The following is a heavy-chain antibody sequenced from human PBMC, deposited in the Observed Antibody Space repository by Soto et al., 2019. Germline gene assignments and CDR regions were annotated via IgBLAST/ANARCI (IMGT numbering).Heavy chain of an antibody. CDR1: GFTFSNYA. CDR2: ISAAANT. CDR3: ASHYGDNGWFDP. D-gene: IGHD4-17*01. J-gene: IGHJ5*02. Sequence: AGGSLRLSCAASGFTFSNYAMSWVRQAPGKGLEWVSAISAAANTYYADSVKGRFTISRDNSKNTLSLQMNSLRAEDTAVYYCASHYGDNGWFDPWGQGTLVTVSS. V-gene: IGHV3-23*01.